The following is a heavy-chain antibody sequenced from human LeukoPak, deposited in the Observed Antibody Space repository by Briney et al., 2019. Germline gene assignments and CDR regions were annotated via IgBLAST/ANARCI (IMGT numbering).Heavy chain of an antibody. V-gene: IGHV1-2*02. Sequence: ASVKVSCKASGFTFTGYYVHWVRQAPGQGLEWMGWINLNSGGTNYAQKFQGRVTMTRDTSISTAYMELSSLRSDDTVLYYCVRDQATVTTPYFDYWGQGTLVTVSS. CDR3: VRDQATVTTPYFDY. CDR1: GFTFTGYY. CDR2: INLNSGGT. J-gene: IGHJ4*02. D-gene: IGHD4-17*01.